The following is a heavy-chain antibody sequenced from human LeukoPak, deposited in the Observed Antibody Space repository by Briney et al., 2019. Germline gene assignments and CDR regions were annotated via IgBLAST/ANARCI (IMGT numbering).Heavy chain of an antibody. J-gene: IGHJ4*02. V-gene: IGHV3-9*03. D-gene: IGHD1-26*01. CDR3: AKDSSGSYYGPGRFFDY. CDR2: ISWNSGSI. Sequence: GRCLRLSCATHGLSFDDYAMPWVRQDPGKGLEWVSGISWNSGSIGYADYVKGRFTISRDNAKNSLYLQMNSLRAEDMALYYCAKDSSGSYYGPGRFFDYWGQGTLVTVSS. CDR1: GLSFDDYA.